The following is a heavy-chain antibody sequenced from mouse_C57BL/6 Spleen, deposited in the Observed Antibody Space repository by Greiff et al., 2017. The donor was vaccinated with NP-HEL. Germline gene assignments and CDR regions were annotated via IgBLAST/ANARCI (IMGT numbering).Heavy chain of an antibody. J-gene: IGHJ2*01. V-gene: IGHV5-4*03. CDR2: ISDGGSYT. D-gene: IGHD2-3*01. Sequence: EVMLVESGGGLVKPGGSLKLSCAASGFTFSSYAMSWVRQTPEKRLEWVATISDGGSYTYYPDNVKGRFTISRDNAKNNLYLQRSHLKSEDTAMYYCARGLLGGFDYWGQGTTLTVSS. CDR3: ARGLLGGFDY. CDR1: GFTFSSYA.